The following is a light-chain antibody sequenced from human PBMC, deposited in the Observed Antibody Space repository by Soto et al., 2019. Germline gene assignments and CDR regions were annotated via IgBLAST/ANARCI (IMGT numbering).Light chain of an antibody. CDR1: SSDVGGFNY. CDR2: DVS. Sequence: QPASVSGSPGQSITISCTGTSSDVGGFNYVSWYQHHPGKAPKLMIYDVSNRPSGVSDRFSGSKSGNTASLTISGLQAEDEAYYYCSSYASTTLLVFGGGTKVTVL. CDR3: SSYASTTLLV. J-gene: IGLJ2*01. V-gene: IGLV2-14*03.